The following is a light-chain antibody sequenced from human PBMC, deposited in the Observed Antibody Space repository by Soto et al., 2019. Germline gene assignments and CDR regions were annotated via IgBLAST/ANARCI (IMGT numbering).Light chain of an antibody. V-gene: IGKV1-33*01. J-gene: IGKJ2*01. Sequence: DIQMTQSPSSLSASVGERVTITCQASQDISKYVNWYQQKPGKAPKLLIYDASTLETGVPSRFSGSGSGTDFTFIISSLQPEDMGTYYCQQYDGFPRTFGQGTKLEIK. CDR2: DAS. CDR3: QQYDGFPRT. CDR1: QDISKY.